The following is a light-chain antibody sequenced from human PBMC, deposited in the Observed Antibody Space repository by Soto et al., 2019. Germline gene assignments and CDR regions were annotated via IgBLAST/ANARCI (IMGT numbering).Light chain of an antibody. CDR3: QNYDSAPIT. CDR2: AAS. CDR1: QVIRNY. J-gene: IGKJ5*01. V-gene: IGKV1-27*01. Sequence: DSQMTQSPSSLSASVGTRVSSTCRASQVIRNYLAWYQQKPGKGPKVLIYAASTLQPGVPSRFSGSGSGTDFTLSIHSLQPDDIATYYCQNYDSAPITFGQGTRLEIK.